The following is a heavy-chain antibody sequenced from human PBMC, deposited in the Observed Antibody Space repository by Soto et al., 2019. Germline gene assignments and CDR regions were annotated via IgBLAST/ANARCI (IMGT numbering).Heavy chain of an antibody. CDR1: GFTFSSYW. V-gene: IGHV3-74*01. Sequence: HPGGSLRLSCAASGFTFSSYWMHWVRQAPGKGLVWVSRINSDGSSTSYADSVKGRFTISRDNAKNTLYLQMNSLRAEDTAVYYCARDRTVVTPGRDPEGNGMDVWGQGTTVTVSS. D-gene: IGHD2-21*02. J-gene: IGHJ6*02. CDR3: ARDRTVVTPGRDPEGNGMDV. CDR2: INSDGSST.